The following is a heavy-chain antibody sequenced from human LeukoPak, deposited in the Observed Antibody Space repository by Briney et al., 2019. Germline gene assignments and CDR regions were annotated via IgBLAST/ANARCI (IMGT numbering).Heavy chain of an antibody. CDR2: ISYNGNVK. V-gene: IGHV3-30*03. D-gene: IGHD5-18*01. CDR1: GFTFNTYG. J-gene: IGHJ4*02. Sequence: PGGSLRLSCAASGFTFNTYGLHWVRQAPGKGLGWVALISYNGNVKYYADSVEGRFTISRDNSKNMLYLQMNSLRTEDTAVYYCLTEDTPTVFDYWGQGALVTVSS. CDR3: LTEDTPTVFDY.